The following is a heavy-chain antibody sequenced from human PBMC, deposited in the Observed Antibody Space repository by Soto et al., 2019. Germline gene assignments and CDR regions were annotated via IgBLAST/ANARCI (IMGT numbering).Heavy chain of an antibody. J-gene: IGHJ4*01. V-gene: IGHV3-23*01. D-gene: IGHD2-15*01. CDR2: ISGSGGST. CDR1: GFTFSSYA. Sequence: GGSLRLSCAASGFTFSSYAMSWVRQAPGKGLEWVSAISGSGGSTYYADSVKGRFSISRDTSQNTVYLHMNSLRGEDTAVYYCVKDSPNAAEYSLKFEYWGHGTLVTVSS. CDR3: VKDSPNAAEYSLKFEY.